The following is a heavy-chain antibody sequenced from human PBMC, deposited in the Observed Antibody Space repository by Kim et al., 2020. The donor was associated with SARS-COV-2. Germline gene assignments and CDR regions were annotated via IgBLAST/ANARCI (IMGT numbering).Heavy chain of an antibody. CDR2: INPSGGST. CDR3: ARDLLVVNEFGWFDP. J-gene: IGHJ5*02. CDR1: GYTFTSYY. V-gene: IGHV1-46*01. Sequence: ASVKVSCKASGYTFTSYYMHWVRQAPGQGLEWMGIINPSGGSTSYAQKFQGRVTMTRDTSTSTVYMELSSLRSEDTAVYYCARDLLVVNEFGWFDPWGQGTLVTVSS. D-gene: IGHD2-15*01.